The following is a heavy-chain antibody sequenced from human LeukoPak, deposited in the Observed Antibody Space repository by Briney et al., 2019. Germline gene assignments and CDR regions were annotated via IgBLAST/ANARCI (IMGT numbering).Heavy chain of an antibody. Sequence: PAGGSLRLSCAASGFTFRNYWMSWVRQVPGKGLEWVVNINEGGNEKNYVDSVKGRFTASRDNAQNSLYLQVNSLRVEDTAVYYCARHPNSNWDYWGQGTLVTVSS. D-gene: IGHD6-13*01. CDR1: GFTFRNYW. V-gene: IGHV3-7*03. CDR2: INEGGNEK. CDR3: ARHPNSNWDY. J-gene: IGHJ4*02.